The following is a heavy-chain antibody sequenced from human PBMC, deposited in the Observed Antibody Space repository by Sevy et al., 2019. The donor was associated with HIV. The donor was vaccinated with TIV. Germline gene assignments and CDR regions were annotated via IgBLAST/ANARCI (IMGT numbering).Heavy chain of an antibody. CDR3: ARERQLVLDY. V-gene: IGHV4-59*01. CDR2: IYYSGST. D-gene: IGHD6-13*01. J-gene: IGHJ4*02. Sequence: SETLSLTCTVSGGSISSYYWSWIRQPPGKGLEWIGYIYYSGSTNYNPSLKSRVTIPVDTSKSQFSLKLSSVTAADTAVYYCARERQLVLDYWGQGTLVTVSS. CDR1: GGSISSYY.